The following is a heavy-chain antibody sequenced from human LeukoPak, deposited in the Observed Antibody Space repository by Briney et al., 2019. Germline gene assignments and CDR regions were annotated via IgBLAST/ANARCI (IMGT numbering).Heavy chain of an antibody. CDR3: ARALTTLTYEGY. V-gene: IGHV3-21*01. CDR1: GFMFSNYA. D-gene: IGHD1-1*01. CDR2: ITASGGDT. Sequence: GGSLRLSCAASGFMFSNYAMSWVRQAPGKGLERVSGITASGGDTFSADSVKGRFTVSRDNAKDSLYLQMNSLRAEDTAVYYCARALTTLTYEGYWGQGTLVTVSS. J-gene: IGHJ4*02.